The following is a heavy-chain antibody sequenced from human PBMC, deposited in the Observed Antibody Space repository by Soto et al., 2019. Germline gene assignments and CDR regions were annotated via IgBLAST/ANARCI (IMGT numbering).Heavy chain of an antibody. D-gene: IGHD3-3*01. CDR3: ARPYYDFWGSYYTRDYYYYGMDV. CDR2: INPSGGST. V-gene: IGHV1-46*01. J-gene: IGHJ6*02. CDR1: GYTFTSYY. Sequence: ASVKVSCKASGYTFTSYYMHWVRQAPGQGLEWMGIINPSGGSTSYAQKFQGRVTMTRDTSTSTVYMELSSLRSEDTAVYYCARPYYDFWGSYYTRDYYYYGMDVWGQGTTVTVSS.